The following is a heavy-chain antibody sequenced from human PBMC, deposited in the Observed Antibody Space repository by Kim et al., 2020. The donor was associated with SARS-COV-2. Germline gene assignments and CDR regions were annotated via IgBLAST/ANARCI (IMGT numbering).Heavy chain of an antibody. V-gene: IGHV5-51*01. CDR3: AVGGGSYSGAFDI. D-gene: IGHD1-26*01. Sequence: YSPSFQGQVTISADKSIRTAYLQWSSLKASDTAMYYCAVGGGSYSGAFDIWGQGTMVTVSS. J-gene: IGHJ3*02.